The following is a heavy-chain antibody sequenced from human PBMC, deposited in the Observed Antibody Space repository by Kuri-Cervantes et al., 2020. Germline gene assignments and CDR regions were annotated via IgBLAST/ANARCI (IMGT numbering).Heavy chain of an antibody. Sequence: GSLRLSCAASGFTFSKYGMHWVRQAPGKGLEWIGEINHSGSTNYNPSLKSRVTISVDTSKNQFSLKLSSVTAADTAVYYCARGGIVATINYWGQGTLVTVSS. J-gene: IGHJ4*02. CDR1: GFTFSKYG. CDR2: INHSGST. V-gene: IGHV4-34*01. D-gene: IGHD5-12*01. CDR3: ARGGIVATINY.